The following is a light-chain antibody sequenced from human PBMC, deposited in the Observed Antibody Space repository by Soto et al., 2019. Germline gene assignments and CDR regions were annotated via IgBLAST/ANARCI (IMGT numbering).Light chain of an antibody. CDR1: QSIISY. CDR3: QQSYSTPSIT. V-gene: IGKV1-39*01. J-gene: IGKJ5*01. Sequence: DIQMTQSPSSLAASVGCRVTITGRXSQSIISYLNWYQQKPGKAPKLLIYAASSLQSGVPSRFSGSGSGTDFTLTISSLQPEDFATYYCQQSYSTPSITFGQGTRLEIK. CDR2: AAS.